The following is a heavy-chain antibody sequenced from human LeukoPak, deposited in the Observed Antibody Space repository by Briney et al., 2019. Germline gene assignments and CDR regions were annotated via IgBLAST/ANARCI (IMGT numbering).Heavy chain of an antibody. CDR2: IIPIFGTA. CDR3: WRGDGYNAMNSYIAY. D-gene: IGHD5-24*01. V-gene: IGHV1-69*13. Sequence: ASVKVSCKASGGSFSSYAISWGRQAPGQRLEWMGGIIPIFGTANYAQKVQGRDTITPDESTSTPYMQLSSLRSQDPAVYYFWRGDGYNAMNSYIAYGGEGTLVTVSS. CDR1: GGSFSSYA. J-gene: IGHJ4*01.